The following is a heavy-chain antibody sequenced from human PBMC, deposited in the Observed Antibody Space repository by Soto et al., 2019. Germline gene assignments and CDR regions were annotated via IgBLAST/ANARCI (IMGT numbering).Heavy chain of an antibody. CDR2: IWHDGSNK. CDR1: GFTFSSHG. V-gene: IGHV3-33*01. Sequence: QVQLVESGGGVVQPGRSLRLSCVASGFTFSSHGMHWVRQAPGKGLEWVAVIWHDGSNKYYADSVKGRFTISRDNSKNTLYLQMNSLRAEDTAVYYCARDKSSGWYYFDYWGQGTLVTVSS. CDR3: ARDKSSGWYYFDY. J-gene: IGHJ4*02. D-gene: IGHD6-19*01.